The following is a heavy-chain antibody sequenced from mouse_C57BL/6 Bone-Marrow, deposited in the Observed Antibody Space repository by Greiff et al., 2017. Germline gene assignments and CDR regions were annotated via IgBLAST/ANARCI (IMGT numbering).Heavy chain of an antibody. D-gene: IGHD4-1*01. V-gene: IGHV5-4*03. CDR1: GFTFSSYA. Sequence: EVKVVESGGGLVKPGGSLKLSCAASGFTFSSYAMSWVRQTPEKRLEWVATISDGGSYTYYPDNVKGRFTISRDNAKNNLYLQMSHLKSEDTAMYYCARANWDFAYWGQGTLVTVSA. CDR3: ARANWDFAY. CDR2: ISDGGSYT. J-gene: IGHJ3*01.